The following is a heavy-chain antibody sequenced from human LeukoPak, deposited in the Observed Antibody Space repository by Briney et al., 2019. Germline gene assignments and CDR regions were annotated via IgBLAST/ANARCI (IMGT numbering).Heavy chain of an antibody. CDR1: GFTFSSYW. J-gene: IGHJ6*02. CDR3: ARDCSSTSCRGYYYGMDV. D-gene: IGHD2-2*01. V-gene: IGHV3-7*01. CDR2: IKQDGSEK. Sequence: GGSLRLSCEASGFTFSSYWMSWVRQAPGKGLEWVANIKQDGSEKYYVDSVKGRFIISRDNAKNSLYLQMNSLRAEDTAVYYCARDCSSTSCRGYYYGMDVWGQGTTVTVSS.